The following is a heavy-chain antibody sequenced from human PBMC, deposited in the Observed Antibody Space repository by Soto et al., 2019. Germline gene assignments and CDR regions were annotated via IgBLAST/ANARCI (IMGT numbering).Heavy chain of an antibody. CDR1: GFTFGGYS. CDR3: ARGGVATIFGDS. CDR2: IDSSSKTI. V-gene: IGHV3-48*02. Sequence: EVQLVESGGGLVQPGGSLRVSCAASGFTFGGYSMNWVRQAPGKGLEWLSYIDSSSKTIYYADSVKGRFIISRDNAKNSLYLQMNSLRDEDTAVYHCARGGVATIFGDSWGQGTLVTVSS. D-gene: IGHD5-12*01. J-gene: IGHJ4*02.